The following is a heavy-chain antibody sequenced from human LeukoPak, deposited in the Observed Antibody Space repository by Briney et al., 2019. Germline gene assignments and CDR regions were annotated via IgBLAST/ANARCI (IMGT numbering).Heavy chain of an antibody. CDR1: GFTFDDYA. D-gene: IGHD4-17*01. V-gene: IGHV3-43D*03. J-gene: IGHJ3*02. CDR2: ISWDGGST. CDR3: ARDIDGDAENGAFDI. Sequence: GGSLRLSCAASGFTFDDYAMHWVRQAPGRGLEWVSLISWDGGSTYYADSVKGRFTISRDNSKNSLYLQMNSLRAEDTAVYYCARDIDGDAENGAFDIWGQGTMVTVSS.